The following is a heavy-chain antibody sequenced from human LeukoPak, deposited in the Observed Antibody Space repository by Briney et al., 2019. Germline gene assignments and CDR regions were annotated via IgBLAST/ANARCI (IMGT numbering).Heavy chain of an antibody. V-gene: IGHV3-21*01. CDR1: GFTFSSYS. Sequence: GGSLRLSCAASGFTFSSYSMNWVRQAPGKGLEWVSSISSSSSYIYYADSVKGRFTISRDNAKNSLYLQMNSLRAEDTAVYYCARGPPTDTVVVPAAMVWGQGTLVTVSS. J-gene: IGHJ4*02. D-gene: IGHD2-2*01. CDR3: ARGPPTDTVVVPAAMV. CDR2: ISSSSSYI.